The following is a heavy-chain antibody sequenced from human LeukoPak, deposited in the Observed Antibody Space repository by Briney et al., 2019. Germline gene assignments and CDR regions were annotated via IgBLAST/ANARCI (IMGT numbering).Heavy chain of an antibody. D-gene: IGHD5-12*01. J-gene: IGHJ4*02. Sequence: GGSLRLSCAASGFSFTSYAMHWVRQAPGKGLEWVAVISFDGNHKYYADSVKGQFIISRDNSKNTLYLQMNSLRAEDTAVYYCARDRSWLRFRRGQGTLVTVSS. CDR1: GFSFTSYA. CDR2: ISFDGNHK. CDR3: ARDRSWLRFR. V-gene: IGHV3-30*14.